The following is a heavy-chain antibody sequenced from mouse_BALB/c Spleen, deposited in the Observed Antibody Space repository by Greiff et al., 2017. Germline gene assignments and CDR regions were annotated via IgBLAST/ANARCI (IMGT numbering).Heavy chain of an antibody. CDR1: GYSITSDYA. CDR3: ARDGRAMDY. J-gene: IGHJ4*01. D-gene: IGHD2-3*01. V-gene: IGHV3-2*02. Sequence: EVKLQESGPGLVKPSQSLSLTCTVTGYSITSDYAWNWIRQFPGNKLEWMGYISYSGSTSYNPSLKSRISITRDTSKNQFFLQLNSVTTEDTATYYCARDGRAMDYWGQGTSGTVSS. CDR2: ISYSGST.